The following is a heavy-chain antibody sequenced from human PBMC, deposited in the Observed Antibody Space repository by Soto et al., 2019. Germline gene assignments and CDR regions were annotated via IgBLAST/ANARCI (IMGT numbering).Heavy chain of an antibody. CDR1: GGSISSSSYY. CDR3: ARAFSAAAGYVGGYYYYGMDV. V-gene: IGHV4-39*01. CDR2: IYYSGST. Sequence: SETLSLTCTVSGGSISSSSYYWGWIRQPPGKGLEWIGSIYYSGSTYYNPSLKSRVTISVDTSKNQFSLKLSSVTAADTAVYYCARAFSAAAGYVGGYYYYGMDVWGQGTTVTVSS. D-gene: IGHD6-13*01. J-gene: IGHJ6*02.